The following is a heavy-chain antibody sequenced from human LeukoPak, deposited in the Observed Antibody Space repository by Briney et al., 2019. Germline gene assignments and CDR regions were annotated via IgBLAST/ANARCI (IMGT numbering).Heavy chain of an antibody. CDR2: IYYSGST. V-gene: IGHV4-59*08. CDR1: GGSISSYY. J-gene: IGHJ6*03. Sequence: SETLSLTCTVSGGSISSYYWSWIRQPPGKGLEWIGYIYYSGSTNYNPSLKSRVTISVDTSKNQFSLKLSSVTAADTAVYYCARVSVHYYYYYMDVWGKGTTVTVSS. CDR3: ARVSVHYYYYYMDV. D-gene: IGHD6-6*01.